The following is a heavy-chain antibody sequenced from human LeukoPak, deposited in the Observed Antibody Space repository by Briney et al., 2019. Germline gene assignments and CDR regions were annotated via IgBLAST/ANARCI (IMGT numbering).Heavy chain of an antibody. Sequence: GGSLRLSCAASGFTFSGYWMHWVRQAPGKGLVWVSHINSDGSWTGYADSVKGRFTISKDNAKNMVYLHMNSLRDDDTAVYYCVSFYETYWGRGTLVTVSS. CDR3: VSFYETY. J-gene: IGHJ4*02. V-gene: IGHV3-74*01. CDR1: GFTFSGYW. CDR2: INSDGSWT. D-gene: IGHD2-2*01.